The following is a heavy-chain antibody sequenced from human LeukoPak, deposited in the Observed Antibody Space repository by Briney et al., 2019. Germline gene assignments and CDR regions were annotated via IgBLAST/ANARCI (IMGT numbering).Heavy chain of an antibody. D-gene: IGHD6-19*01. J-gene: IGHJ5*02. Sequence: SVKVSFTASGGTFSSYAISWVRQAPGQGLEWMGGIIPIFGTANYAQKFQGRVTITADESTSTAYMELSSLRSEDTAVYYCARGNEYSSGWYFWFDPWGQGTLVTVSS. CDR1: GGTFSSYA. V-gene: IGHV1-69*13. CDR2: IIPIFGTA. CDR3: ARGNEYSSGWYFWFDP.